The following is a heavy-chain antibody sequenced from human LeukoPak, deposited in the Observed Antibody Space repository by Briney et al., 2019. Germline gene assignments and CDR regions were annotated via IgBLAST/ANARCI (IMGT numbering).Heavy chain of an antibody. CDR2: ISSSSSII. D-gene: IGHD3-22*01. CDR1: GFTFSTYS. V-gene: IGHV3-48*04. Sequence: GGSLRLSCAASGFTFSTYSMNWVRQAPGKGLEWVSYISSSSSIINYAESVRGRFTISRDNAKNLLYLQMNSLRAEDTAVYYCWTSGSYFDLWGRGTLVTVSS. CDR3: WTSGSYFDL. J-gene: IGHJ2*01.